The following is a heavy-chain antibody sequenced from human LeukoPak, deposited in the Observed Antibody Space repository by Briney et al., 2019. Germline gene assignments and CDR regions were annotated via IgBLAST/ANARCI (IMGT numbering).Heavy chain of an antibody. D-gene: IGHD1-26*01. J-gene: IGHJ6*02. CDR2: IYYSGST. Sequence: PSETLSLTCTVSGGSISSGGSYWSWIRQHPGKGLEWIGYIYYSGSTYYNPPLKSRVTIPVDTSKNQFSLKLSSVTAADTAVYYCARDPQGGGYGLDVWGQGTTVTVSS. CDR3: ARDPQGGGYGLDV. CDR1: GGSISSGGSY. V-gene: IGHV4-31*03.